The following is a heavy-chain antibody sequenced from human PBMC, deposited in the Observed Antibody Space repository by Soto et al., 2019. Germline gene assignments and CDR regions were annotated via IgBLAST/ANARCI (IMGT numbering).Heavy chain of an antibody. CDR2: ISGSGGST. Sequence: GESLSLSCAASGFPFSSYAMSGVRQAPGKGLEWVSAISGSGGSTYYADSVKGRFTISRDNSKNTLYLQMNSLRAEDTAVYYCGKDAVSGEGLWTRDCWGQGTVVTVSS. CDR1: GFPFSSYA. CDR3: GKDAVSGEGLWTRDC. D-gene: IGHD3-10*01. J-gene: IGHJ4*02. V-gene: IGHV3-23*01.